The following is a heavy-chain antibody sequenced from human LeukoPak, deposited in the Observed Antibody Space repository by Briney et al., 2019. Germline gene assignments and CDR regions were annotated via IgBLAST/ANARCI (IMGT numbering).Heavy chain of an antibody. CDR1: GGSISSYY. V-gene: IGHV4-59*01. D-gene: IGHD3-3*01. J-gene: IGHJ4*02. CDR3: ARGIRFLEWLSPIYFDY. CDR2: IHYSGST. Sequence: SETLSLTCTVSGGSISSYYWSWIRQPPGKGLEWIGYIHYSGSTNYNPSLKSRVTISVDTSKNQFSLKLSSVTAADTAVYYCARGIRFLEWLSPIYFDYWGQGTLVTVSS.